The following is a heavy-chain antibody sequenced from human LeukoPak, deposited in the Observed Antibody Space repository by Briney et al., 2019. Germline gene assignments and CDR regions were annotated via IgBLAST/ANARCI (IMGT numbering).Heavy chain of an antibody. CDR3: ASSGVAMVRGVSAFDI. CDR2: IYYSGST. D-gene: IGHD3-10*01. V-gene: IGHV4-59*01. Sequence: SETLSLTCTDSGGSISSYYWRWIRQPPGKGLEWIGYIYYSGSTNYNPSLKSRVTISVDTSKNQFSLKLSSVTAADTAVYYCASSGVAMVRGVSAFDIWGQGTMVTVSS. CDR1: GGSISSYY. J-gene: IGHJ3*02.